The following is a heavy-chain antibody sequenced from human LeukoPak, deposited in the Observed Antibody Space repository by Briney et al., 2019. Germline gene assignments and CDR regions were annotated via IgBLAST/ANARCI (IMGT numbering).Heavy chain of an antibody. V-gene: IGHV3-30-3*01. D-gene: IGHD2-2*01. CDR3: AREGSNYFDY. CDR2: ISYDGSNK. J-gene: IGHJ4*02. Sequence: GGSLRLSCAASGFTFDDYAMHWVRQAPGKGLEWVAVISYDGSNKYYADSVKGRFTISRDNSKNTLYLQMDSLRAEDTAVYYCAREGSNYFDYWGQGTLVTVSS. CDR1: GFTFDDYA.